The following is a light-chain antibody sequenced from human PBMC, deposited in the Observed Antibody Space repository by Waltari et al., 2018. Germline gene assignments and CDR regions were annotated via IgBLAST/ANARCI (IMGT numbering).Light chain of an antibody. J-gene: IGLJ2*01. CDR2: HVT. V-gene: IGLV2-8*01. Sequence: QSALTQPPSASGSPGQTVTISCPGTSSDVGSSDYVSWYQKHPGQAPKLLIYHVTKRPSGVPDRFSGSKSGNTASLTVSGLQAEDEADYYCSSNAGINNFVFGGGTKLTVL. CDR1: SSDVGSSDY. CDR3: SSNAGINNFV.